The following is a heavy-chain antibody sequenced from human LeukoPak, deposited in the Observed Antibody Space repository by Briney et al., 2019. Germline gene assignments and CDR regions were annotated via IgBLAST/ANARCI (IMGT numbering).Heavy chain of an antibody. J-gene: IGHJ1*01. CDR3: AKEAFGATGHFQH. D-gene: IGHD1-26*01. Sequence: GGSLRLSCAASGFTFSSYAMSWVRQAPGKGLEWVANIKQDGSEKYYVDSVKGRFTISRDNAKNSVYLQMNSLRVEDTAVYYCAKEAFGATGHFQHWGQGTLVTVSS. CDR2: IKQDGSEK. CDR1: GFTFSSYA. V-gene: IGHV3-7*01.